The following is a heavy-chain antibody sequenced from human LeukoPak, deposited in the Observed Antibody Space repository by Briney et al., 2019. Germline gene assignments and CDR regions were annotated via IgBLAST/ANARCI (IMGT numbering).Heavy chain of an antibody. CDR2: ISGNSGSI. CDR1: GFTFDDYA. Sequence: GGSLRLSCAASGFTFDDYAMHWVRQAPGAGLEGVSGISGNSGSIGYADSVKGRFTISRDNAKNSLYLQMNSLRAEDTAVYYCAKLGNTQYYYDSSGYPYYFDYWGQGTLVTVSS. D-gene: IGHD3-22*01. CDR3: AKLGNTQYYYDSSGYPYYFDY. J-gene: IGHJ4*02. V-gene: IGHV3-9*01.